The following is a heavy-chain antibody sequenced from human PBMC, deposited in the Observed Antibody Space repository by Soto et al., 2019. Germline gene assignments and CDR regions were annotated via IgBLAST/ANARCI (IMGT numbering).Heavy chain of an antibody. CDR3: ARGPRYCSSTSCFSGVTWFDP. Sequence: SVKGCYEASCYTFTSYGISWVRQAPGQGLEWMGWISSYNGNTNYAQKVQGRVTMTTDKSTSTTYMELRSLRSDDTAVYYCARGPRYCSSTSCFSGVTWFDPWGQGTLVPVSS. V-gene: IGHV1-18*04. J-gene: IGHJ5*02. CDR2: ISSYNGNT. CDR1: CYTFTSYG. D-gene: IGHD2-2*01.